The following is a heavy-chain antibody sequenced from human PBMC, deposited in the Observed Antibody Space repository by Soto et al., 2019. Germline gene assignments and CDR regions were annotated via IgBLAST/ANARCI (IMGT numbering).Heavy chain of an antibody. Sequence: QVQLVQSGAEVKKPGSSVKVSCKASGGTFSSYAISWVRQAPGLGLEWMGGIIPIFGTANYAQKFQGRVTITADESTSTAYMELSSLRSEDTAVYYCARAITGTTLDLRGYYYYGMDVWGQGTTVTVSS. CDR3: ARAITGTTLDLRGYYYYGMDV. D-gene: IGHD1-20*01. J-gene: IGHJ6*02. CDR1: GGTFSSYA. V-gene: IGHV1-69*12. CDR2: IIPIFGTA.